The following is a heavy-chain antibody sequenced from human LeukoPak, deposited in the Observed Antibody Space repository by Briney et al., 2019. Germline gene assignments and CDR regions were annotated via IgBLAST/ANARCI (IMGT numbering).Heavy chain of an antibody. Sequence: SVKVSCKASGGTFSSYAISWMRQAPGQGLEWMGGIIPIFGTANYAQKFQGRVTITADESTSTAYMELSSLRSEDTAVYYCARLTTSYYYYYYYMDVWGKGTTVTVSS. D-gene: IGHD4-17*01. J-gene: IGHJ6*03. V-gene: IGHV1-69*01. CDR2: IIPIFGTA. CDR1: GGTFSSYA. CDR3: ARLTTSYYYYYYYMDV.